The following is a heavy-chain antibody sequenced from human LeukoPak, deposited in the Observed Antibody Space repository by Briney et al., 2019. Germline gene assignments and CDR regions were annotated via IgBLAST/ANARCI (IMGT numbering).Heavy chain of an antibody. CDR2: IRYDGSNK. D-gene: IGHD2-15*01. CDR1: GFTFSSYG. J-gene: IGHJ4*02. CDR3: AKDDSPPRDCSGGSCYPTVDY. Sequence: GGSLRLSCAASGFTFSSYGMHWVRQAPGKGLEWVAFIRYDGSNKYYADSVKGRFTISRDNSKNTLYLQMNSLRAEDTAVYYCAKDDSPPRDCSGGSCYPTVDYWGQGTLVTVSS. V-gene: IGHV3-30*02.